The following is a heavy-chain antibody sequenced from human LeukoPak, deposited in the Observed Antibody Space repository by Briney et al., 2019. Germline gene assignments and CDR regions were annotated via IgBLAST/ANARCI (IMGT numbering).Heavy chain of an antibody. D-gene: IGHD1-14*01. CDR1: GFSFSSQA. J-gene: IGHJ4*02. V-gene: IGHV3-23*01. Sequence: PGGSLRLSCAVSGFSFSSQAMSWVRQAAGKGMEWVSAISGSVGSTYYADSVKDRFTISRENSKNTLYLQMNSLRAEDTAVYYCAKIAFSEYWGQGTLVTVSS. CDR3: AKIAFSEY. CDR2: ISGSVGST.